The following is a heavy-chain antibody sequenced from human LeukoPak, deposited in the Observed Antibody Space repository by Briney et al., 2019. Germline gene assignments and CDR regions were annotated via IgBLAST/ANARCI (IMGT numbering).Heavy chain of an antibody. J-gene: IGHJ6*02. V-gene: IGHV3-23*01. CDR1: GFTLSSYA. Sequence: GGSLRLSCAASGFTLSSYAMSWVRQAPGKGLEWVSAISGSGGSTYYADSEKGRFTISRDNSKNTLYLQMNSLRAEDTAVYYCAKMGYYFGYYGMDVWGQGTTVTVSS. CDR3: AKMGYYFGYYGMDV. CDR2: ISGSGGST. D-gene: IGHD2/OR15-2a*01.